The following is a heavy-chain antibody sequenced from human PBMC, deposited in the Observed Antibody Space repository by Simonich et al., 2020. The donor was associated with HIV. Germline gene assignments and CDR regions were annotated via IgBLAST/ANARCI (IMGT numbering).Heavy chain of an antibody. V-gene: IGHV3-72*01. D-gene: IGHD3-22*01. CDR1: GFTFSDHY. CDR3: ARGGRVVITENAFDI. CDR2: TSNKANSYTT. Sequence: EVQVVESGGGLVQPGGSLRLSCAASGFTFSDHYMDWVRQAQGKWLEWVGRTSNKANSYTTEYAASVKGRFTISRDDSKNSLYLQMNSLNTEDTAVYYCARGGRVVITENAFDIWGQGTMVTVSS. J-gene: IGHJ3*02.